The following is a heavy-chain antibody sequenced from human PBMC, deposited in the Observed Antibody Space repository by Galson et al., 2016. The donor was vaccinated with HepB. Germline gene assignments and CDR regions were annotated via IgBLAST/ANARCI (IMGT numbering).Heavy chain of an antibody. Sequence: SETLSLTCTVSGGSISSFYWSWIRQPPGQGLEWIGYIYYSGSTSYNPSFKSRVTISVDTSKNQFSLKLRSVTAADTAVYYCARDRDSSSYYSLDYWGQGTPGTVSS. V-gene: IGHV4-59*01. J-gene: IGHJ4*02. D-gene: IGHD3-22*01. CDR2: IYYSGST. CDR3: ARDRDSSSYYSLDY. CDR1: GGSISSFY.